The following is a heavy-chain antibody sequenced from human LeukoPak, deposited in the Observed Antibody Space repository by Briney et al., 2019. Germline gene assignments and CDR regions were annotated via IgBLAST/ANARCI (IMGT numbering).Heavy chain of an antibody. CDR2: IVWDDNK. CDR3: ARMSGTFAFDY. V-gene: IGHV2-70*04. Sequence: SGPTLVKPTQTHTLTCTFSGFSLSTSGMRVSWIRQPPGKALEWLARIVWDDNKFYSTSLKTRLTISKDTSKNQVVLTMTNMDPVDTATYYCARMSGTFAFDYWGQGTLVTVSS. CDR1: GFSLSTSGMR. J-gene: IGHJ4*02. D-gene: IGHD1-26*01.